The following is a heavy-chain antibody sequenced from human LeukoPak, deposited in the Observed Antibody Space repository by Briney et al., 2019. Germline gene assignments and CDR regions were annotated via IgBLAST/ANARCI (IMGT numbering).Heavy chain of an antibody. CDR2: ISYDGSNE. CDR3: AREDQMATGDY. CDR1: GFTFSSYA. J-gene: IGHJ4*02. V-gene: IGHV3-30*04. Sequence: GGSLRLSCAASGFTFSSYAMHWVRQAPGKGLEWVAVISYDGSNEYYADSVKGRFTISRDNSKNTLYLQMNSLRAEDTAVYYCAREDQMATGDYWGQGTLVTVSS. D-gene: IGHD5-24*01.